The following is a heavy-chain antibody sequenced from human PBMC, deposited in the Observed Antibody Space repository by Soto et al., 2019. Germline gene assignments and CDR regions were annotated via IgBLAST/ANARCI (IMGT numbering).Heavy chain of an antibody. CDR2: IIPIFGTA. J-gene: IGHJ5*02. CDR1: GGTFSSYA. D-gene: IGHD3-3*01. CDR3: ARDPRTTYYDFLNWFDP. V-gene: IGHV1-69*01. Sequence: QVQLVQSGAEVKKPGSSVKVSCKASGGTFSSYAISWVRQAPGQGLEWMGGIIPIFGTANYAQKFQGRVTITADESTSTDYMELSSLRSEDTAVYYCARDPRTTYYDFLNWFDPWGQGTLVTVSS.